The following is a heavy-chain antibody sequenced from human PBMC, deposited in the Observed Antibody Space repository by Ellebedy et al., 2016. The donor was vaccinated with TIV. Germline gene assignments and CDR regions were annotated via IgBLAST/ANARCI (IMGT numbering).Heavy chain of an antibody. CDR1: GFPFHDYS. CDR2: ISWDGYST. V-gene: IGHV3-43*01. CDR3: AKDMEAAMLLPHGMDV. J-gene: IGHJ6*02. Sequence: ESLKISCAASGFPFHDYSMHLVRQAPGTGLEWVSLISWDGYSTSYADSVKGRFNISRDNSKNSLYLQMNSLRTKDTALYYCAKDMEAAMLLPHGMDVWGQGTTVTVSS. D-gene: IGHD1-26*01.